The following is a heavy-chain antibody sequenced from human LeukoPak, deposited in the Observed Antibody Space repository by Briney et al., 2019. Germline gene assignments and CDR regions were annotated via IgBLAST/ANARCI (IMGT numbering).Heavy chain of an antibody. J-gene: IGHJ4*02. CDR1: GFTFSSYW. CDR3: ARDRPHGNDY. Sequence: GGSLRLSCAASGFTFSSYWMNWVRQAPGKGLVWVSRIASDGSSTTYADSVKGRFSISRDNAKNTLYLQMNSLRVEDTAVYYCARDRPHGNDYWGQGTLVTVSS. CDR2: IASDGSST. V-gene: IGHV3-74*01. D-gene: IGHD4-23*01.